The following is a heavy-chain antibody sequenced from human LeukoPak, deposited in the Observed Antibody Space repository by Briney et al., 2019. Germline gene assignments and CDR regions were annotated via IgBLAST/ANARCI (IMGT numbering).Heavy chain of an antibody. CDR3: AKAKDGFSVYDYPFDY. V-gene: IGHV3-30-3*01. CDR1: GLTFSTYA. J-gene: IGHJ4*01. D-gene: IGHD5/OR15-5a*01. Sequence: GGSLTLDCAGGGLTFSTYAMHWVRAAPGKGLEWVALFSYDGSTQRYADSVKGRFTISRDNSKNSLYLQMNSLRTEDTAVYYCAKAKDGFSVYDYPFDYWGPGTLVSVSS. CDR2: FSYDGSTQ.